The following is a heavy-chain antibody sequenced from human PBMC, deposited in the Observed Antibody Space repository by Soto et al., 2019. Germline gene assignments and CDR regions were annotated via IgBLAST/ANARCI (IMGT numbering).Heavy chain of an antibody. CDR3: AREWGGDSSGSYAY. D-gene: IGHD3-22*01. J-gene: IGHJ4*02. CDR1: GFTFSSYA. Sequence: QVQLVESRGGMVQPGRSLRLSCAASGFTFSSYAMHWVRQAPGKGLEWVAVISYDGSNKYYADSVKGRFTISRDNSKNTLYLQMNSLRAEDTAVYYCAREWGGDSSGSYAYWGQGTLVTVSS. CDR2: ISYDGSNK. V-gene: IGHV3-30-3*01.